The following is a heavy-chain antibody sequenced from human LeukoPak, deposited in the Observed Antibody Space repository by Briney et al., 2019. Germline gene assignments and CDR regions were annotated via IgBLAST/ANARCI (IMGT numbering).Heavy chain of an antibody. CDR3: AGGPPNWGYDY. CDR2: MSPNSGDT. D-gene: IGHD7-27*01. V-gene: IGHV1-8*01. J-gene: IGHJ4*02. CDR1: GYTFTSYD. Sequence: ASAKVSCKASGYTFTSYDFNWVRQATGQRPEWMGWMSPNSGDTGYAQKFQDRVTMTRNTSISTAYMELSSLRSDDTAVYYCAGGPPNWGYDYWGPGTLVTVSS.